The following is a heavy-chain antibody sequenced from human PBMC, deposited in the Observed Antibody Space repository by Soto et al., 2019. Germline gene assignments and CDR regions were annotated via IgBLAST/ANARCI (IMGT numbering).Heavy chain of an antibody. D-gene: IGHD6-6*01. J-gene: IGHJ6*02. CDR3: ARGPPKWQRIAARPLYYYYGMDV. Sequence: PSETLSLTCAVYGGSFSGYYWSWIRQPPGKGLEWIGEINHSGSTNYNPSLKSRVTISVDTSKNQFSLKLSSVTAADTAVYYCARGPPKWQRIAARPLYYYYGMDVWGQGTKGTVSS. CDR1: GGSFSGYY. V-gene: IGHV4-34*01. CDR2: INHSGST.